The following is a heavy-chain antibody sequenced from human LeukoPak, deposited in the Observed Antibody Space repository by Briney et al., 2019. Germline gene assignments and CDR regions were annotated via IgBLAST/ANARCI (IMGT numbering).Heavy chain of an antibody. D-gene: IGHD3-10*01. CDR2: ISSSSSYI. V-gene: IGHV3-21*01. Sequence: NPGGSLRLSCAASGFTFSSYAMSWVRQAPGKGLEWVSSISSSSSYIYYADSVKGRFTISRDSAKNSLYLQMNSLRAEDTAVYYCAKDIDTGIPSDYWGQGTLVTVSS. J-gene: IGHJ4*02. CDR3: AKDIDTGIPSDY. CDR1: GFTFSSYA.